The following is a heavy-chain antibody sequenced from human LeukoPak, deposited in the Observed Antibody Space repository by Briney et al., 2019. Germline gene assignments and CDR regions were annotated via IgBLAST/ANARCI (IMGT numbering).Heavy chain of an antibody. CDR2: ISSSGNTT. J-gene: IGHJ4*02. V-gene: IGHV3-11*01. D-gene: IGHD5-12*01. Sequence: PGGSLRLSCAASGFTFSDYYMSWIRQAPGKGLERVSYISSSGNTTYYAVSVKGRFTISRDNAMNSLYLQMNSLRAEDTAVYYCAKHSGYDWAYFDYWGQGTLVTVSS. CDR3: AKHSGYDWAYFDY. CDR1: GFTFSDYY.